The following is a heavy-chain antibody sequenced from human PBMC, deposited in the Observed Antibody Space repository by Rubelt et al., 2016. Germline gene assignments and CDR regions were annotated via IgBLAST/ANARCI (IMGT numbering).Heavy chain of an antibody. Sequence: QVQLQQWGAGLLKPSETLSLTCAVYGGSFSGYYWSWIRQPPGKGLEWIGEINHSGSTNYNPPLKSRVTISVDTSKNQFSLKVSSVTAADTAVYYCARDQAGSMDVWGQGTTVTVSS. CDR2: INHSGST. J-gene: IGHJ6*02. D-gene: IGHD6-19*01. V-gene: IGHV4-34*01. CDR1: GGSFSGYY. CDR3: ARDQAGSMDV.